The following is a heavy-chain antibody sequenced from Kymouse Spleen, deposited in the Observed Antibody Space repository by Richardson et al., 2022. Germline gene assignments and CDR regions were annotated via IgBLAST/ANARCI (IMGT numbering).Heavy chain of an antibody. J-gene: IGHJ5*02. D-gene: IGHD3-10*01. Sequence: EVQLVESGGGLVQPGGSLRLSCAASGFTFSSYWMSWVRQAPGKGLEWVANIKQDGSEKYYVDSVKGRFTISRDNAKNSLYLQMNSLRAEDTAVYYCARDPLWFGESTRHPWGQGTLVTVSS. CDR3: ARDPLWFGESTRHP. CDR1: GFTFSSYW. CDR2: IKQDGSEK. V-gene: IGHV3-7*01.